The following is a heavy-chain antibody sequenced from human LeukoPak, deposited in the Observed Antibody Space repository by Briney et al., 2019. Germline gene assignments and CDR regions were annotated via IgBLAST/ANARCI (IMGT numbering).Heavy chain of an antibody. J-gene: IGHJ4*02. D-gene: IGHD3-10*01. V-gene: IGHV4-34*01. Sequence: SETLSLTCAVYGGSFSGYYWSWIRQPPGKGLEWIGEINHSGSTNYNPSLKSRVTISVDTSKNQFSLKLSSVTAADTAVYYCARFHGSGSLDTVANDYWGQGTLVTVSS. CDR1: GGSFSGYY. CDR3: ARFHGSGSLDTVANDY. CDR2: INHSGST.